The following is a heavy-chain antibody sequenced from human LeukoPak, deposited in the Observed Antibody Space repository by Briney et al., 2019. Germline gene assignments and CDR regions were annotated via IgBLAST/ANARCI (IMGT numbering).Heavy chain of an antibody. V-gene: IGHV1-18*01. CDR3: ARYRQWLVPNDAFDI. Sequence: GESLKISCKGSGYSFTSYGISWVRQAPGQGLEWMGWISAYNGNTNYAQKLQGRVTMTTDTSTSTAYMELRSLRSDDTAVYYCARYRQWLVPNDAFDIWGQGTMVTVSS. D-gene: IGHD6-19*01. J-gene: IGHJ3*02. CDR2: ISAYNGNT. CDR1: GYSFTSYG.